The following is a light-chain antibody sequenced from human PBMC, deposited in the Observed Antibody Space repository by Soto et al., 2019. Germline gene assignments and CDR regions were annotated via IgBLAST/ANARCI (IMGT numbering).Light chain of an antibody. J-gene: IGKJ1*01. Sequence: DIQMTQSPSTLPASVGDRVTITCRASQGISNWLALYQQKPGTAPKVLIYHASNLQSGVPSRFSGSGSGTEITLPISSLQPYDFAIYYCQQYNSYRAFGQGTKVDIK. CDR3: QQYNSYRA. CDR2: HAS. V-gene: IGKV1-5*01. CDR1: QGISNW.